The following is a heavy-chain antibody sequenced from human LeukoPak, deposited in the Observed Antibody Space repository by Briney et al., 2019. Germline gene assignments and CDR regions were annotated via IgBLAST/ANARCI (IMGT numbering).Heavy chain of an antibody. CDR3: AKAAEDSYGYNYYYGMDV. CDR2: ISGSGGST. D-gene: IGHD5-18*01. CDR1: GFTFSSYA. J-gene: IGHJ6*02. V-gene: IGHV3-23*01. Sequence: GGSLRLSCAASGFTFSSYAMSWVRQASGKGLEWVSAISGSGGSTYYADSVKGRFTISRDNSKNTLYLQMNSLRAEDTAVYYCAKAAEDSYGYNYYYGMDVWGQGTTVTVSS.